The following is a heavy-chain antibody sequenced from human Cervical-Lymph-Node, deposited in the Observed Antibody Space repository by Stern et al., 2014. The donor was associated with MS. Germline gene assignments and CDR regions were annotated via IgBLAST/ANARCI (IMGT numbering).Heavy chain of an antibody. J-gene: IGHJ5*02. CDR2: INAGNGNT. Sequence: VQMVHSGADVKKPGASVKVSCKASGYTFTSYALHWVRQAPGQRLEWMGCINAGNGNTKYSQKFQGRVTITRDTSASTAYMELSSLRSEDTAVYYCARGGNPPSWFDPWGQGTLVTVSS. D-gene: IGHD4-23*01. CDR3: ARGGNPPSWFDP. CDR1: GYTFTSYA. V-gene: IGHV1-3*01.